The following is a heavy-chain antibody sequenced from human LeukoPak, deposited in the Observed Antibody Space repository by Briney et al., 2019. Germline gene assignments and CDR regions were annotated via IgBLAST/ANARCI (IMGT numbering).Heavy chain of an antibody. CDR1: GYIFSTYW. CDR2: IHSGDSNT. Sequence: GESLKISCKGSGYIFSTYWIGWVRQMPGKALDWVGIIHSGDSNTRYSPSFQGHVTISADKSISTAYLQWSSLKASDTALYYCARHRHDYGNYGHAFDIWGQGTMVTVSS. V-gene: IGHV5-51*01. D-gene: IGHD4-11*01. J-gene: IGHJ3*02. CDR3: ARHRHDYGNYGHAFDI.